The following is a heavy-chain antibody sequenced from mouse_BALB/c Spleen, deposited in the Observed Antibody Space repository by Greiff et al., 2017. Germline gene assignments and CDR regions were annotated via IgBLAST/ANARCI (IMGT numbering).Heavy chain of an antibody. D-gene: IGHD2-4*01. CDR2: ISSGSSTI. J-gene: IGHJ3*01. Sequence: LVESGGGLVQPGGSRKLSCAASGFTFSSFGMHWVRQAPEKGLEWVAYISSGSSTIYYADTVKGRFTISRDNPKNTLFLQMTSLRSEDTAMYYCARGMIRGFAYWGQGTLVTVSA. V-gene: IGHV5-17*02. CDR1: GFTFSSFG. CDR3: ARGMIRGFAY.